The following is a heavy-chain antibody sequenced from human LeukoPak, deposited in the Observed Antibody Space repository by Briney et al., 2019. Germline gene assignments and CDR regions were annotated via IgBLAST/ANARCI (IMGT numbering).Heavy chain of an antibody. Sequence: GGSLRPSCAASGFTFSDYYMSWIRQAPGKGLEWVSYISSGSGSTIYYADSVKGRFTISRDNAKNSLYLQVNSLRAEDTAVYYCARSWVPPFDIWGQGTMVTVSP. V-gene: IGHV3-11*04. CDR2: ISSGSGSTI. CDR3: ARSWVPPFDI. CDR1: GFTFSDYY. J-gene: IGHJ3*02. D-gene: IGHD1-1*01.